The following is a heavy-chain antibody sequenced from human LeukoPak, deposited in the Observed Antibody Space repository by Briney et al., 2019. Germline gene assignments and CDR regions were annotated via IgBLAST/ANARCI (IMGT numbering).Heavy chain of an antibody. D-gene: IGHD2-2*01. CDR2: ISYDGSKK. V-gene: IGHV3-30-3*01. CDR1: GFTFSSYG. CDR3: ARGVCSSISCYYFDY. J-gene: IGHJ4*02. Sequence: GGSLRLSCAASGFTFSSYGMNWVRQAPGKGMEWVAFISYDGSKKYYADSVKGRFTISRDNSKNTLYLQMNSLRAEDTAVYYCARGVCSSISCYYFDYWGQGTLVTVSS.